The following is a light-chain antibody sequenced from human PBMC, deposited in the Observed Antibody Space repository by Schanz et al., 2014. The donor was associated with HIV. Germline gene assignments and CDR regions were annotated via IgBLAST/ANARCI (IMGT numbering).Light chain of an antibody. J-gene: IGKJ5*01. Sequence: EVVMTQSPATLSVSPGERATLSCRASQSVSNNFAWYQQAPGQVPRLLIYGASTRATGVPARFSGSGSGTEFTLTISSLQSEDFAVYYCQQYGSPHITFGQGTRLEIK. CDR3: QQYGSPHIT. CDR2: GAS. CDR1: QSVSNN. V-gene: IGKV3-15*01.